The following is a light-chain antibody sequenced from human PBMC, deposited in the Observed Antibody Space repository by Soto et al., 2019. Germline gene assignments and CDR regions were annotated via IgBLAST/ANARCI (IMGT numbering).Light chain of an antibody. V-gene: IGLV2-14*01. CDR1: SRDMGAYDN. J-gene: IGLJ1*01. CDR2: EVT. CDR3: SSHAGSNAFYV. Sequence: QSALAQPASGSGSPGKSITISCTGTSRDMGAYDNVSWYQHYQGRVPKLRILEVTNRPSGVSDRFSGSKSGNTASLTISGLQPEAEADYYCSSHAGSNAFYVFGTGTKVTVL.